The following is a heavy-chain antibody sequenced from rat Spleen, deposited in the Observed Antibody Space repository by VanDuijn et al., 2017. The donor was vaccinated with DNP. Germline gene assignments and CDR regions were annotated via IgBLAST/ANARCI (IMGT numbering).Heavy chain of an antibody. D-gene: IGHD4-3*01. V-gene: IGHV5-27*01. CDR2: ISTGGGST. J-gene: IGHJ2*01. CDR3: TRRIYTVNSGSYFDY. CDR1: GFTFSNYY. Sequence: EVQLVESGGGLVQPGRSLKLSCAASGFTFSNYYMAWVRQAPTKGLEWVAYISTGGGSTYYRDSVKGRFTISRDNAKSTLYLQMDSLRSEDTATYYCTRRIYTVNSGSYFDYWGQGVMVTVSS.